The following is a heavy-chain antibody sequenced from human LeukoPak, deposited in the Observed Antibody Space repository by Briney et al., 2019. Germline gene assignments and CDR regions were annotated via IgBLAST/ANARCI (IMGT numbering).Heavy chain of an antibody. CDR3: ARTSPTSHFDF. V-gene: IGHV3-74*01. D-gene: IGHD3-16*01. CDR2: INGDGSNS. J-gene: IGHJ4*02. CDR1: GFTFTTYW. Sequence: GGSVTLSCVPSGFTFTTYWMQWVRHAPGKGLVWVSRINGDGSNSNYADSVKGRFTISRYNARNTLYLQMNGLRAEDTALYYCARTSPTSHFDFWGQGTLVTVSS.